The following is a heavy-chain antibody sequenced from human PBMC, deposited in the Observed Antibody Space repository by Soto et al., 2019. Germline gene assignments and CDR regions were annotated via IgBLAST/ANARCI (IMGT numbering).Heavy chain of an antibody. CDR1: GGTFSSYA. V-gene: IGHV1-69*13. Sequence: SVKVSCKASGGTFSSYAISWVRQAPGQGLEWMGGIIPIFGTANYAQKFQGRVTITADESTSIAYMELSSLRSEDTAVYYCARDHTAGCGGDCSQGYYYGMDVGGQGTTVTVSS. CDR2: IIPIFGTA. D-gene: IGHD2-21*02. CDR3: ARDHTAGCGGDCSQGYYYGMDV. J-gene: IGHJ6*02.